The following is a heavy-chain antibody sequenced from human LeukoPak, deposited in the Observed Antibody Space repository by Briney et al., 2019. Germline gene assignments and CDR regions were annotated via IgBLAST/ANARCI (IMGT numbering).Heavy chain of an antibody. J-gene: IGHJ5*02. V-gene: IGHV4-34*01. CDR1: GGSFSGYY. Sequence: SETLSLTCAVYGGSFSGYYWSWIRQPPGKGLEWIGEINHSGSTNYNPSLKSRVTISVDTSKNQFSLKLSSVTAADTAVYYCASGSREIAAAGLYNWLDPWGQGTLVTVSS. CDR3: ASGSREIAAAGLYNWLDP. CDR2: INHSGST. D-gene: IGHD6-13*01.